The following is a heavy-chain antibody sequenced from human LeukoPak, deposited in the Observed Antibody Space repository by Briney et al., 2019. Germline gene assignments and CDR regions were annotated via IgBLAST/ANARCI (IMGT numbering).Heavy chain of an antibody. CDR1: GYTFTGYY. D-gene: IGHD7-27*01. CDR3: ARDHRLGRTGYDMPAD. J-gene: IGHJ4*02. CDR2: LNPRTGAT. V-gene: IGHV1-2*02. Sequence: ASMKVSCKASGYTFTGYYIHWIRQAPGQGLEWMGWLNPRTGATKYAQKFQARVTMTRDTSKQTAYMELTSLRSDDTALYFCARDHRLGRTGYDMPADWGQGTLVTVSS.